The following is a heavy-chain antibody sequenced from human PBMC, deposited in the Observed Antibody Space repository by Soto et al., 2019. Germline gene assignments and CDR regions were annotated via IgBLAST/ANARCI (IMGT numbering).Heavy chain of an antibody. CDR1: GYSFTSYW. V-gene: IGHV5-51*01. CDR3: ARHIYSGSYFYYYYGMDV. CDR2: IYPGDSDT. Sequence: GESLKISCKGSGYSFTSYWIGWVRQMPGKGLEWMGIIYPGDSDTRYSPSFQGQVTISADKSISTAYLQWSSLKASDTAMYYCARHIYSGSYFYYYYGMDVWGQGTTVT. J-gene: IGHJ6*02. D-gene: IGHD1-26*01.